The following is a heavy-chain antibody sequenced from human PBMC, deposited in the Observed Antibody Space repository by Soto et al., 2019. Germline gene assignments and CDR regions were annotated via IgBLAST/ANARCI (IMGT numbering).Heavy chain of an antibody. D-gene: IGHD1-1*01. CDR1: GASVSSGDYY. CDR3: VGTGTTDDY. J-gene: IGHJ4*02. CDR2: IYSSGGS. Sequence: QVQLQESGPGLVKPSQTLSLTCTVSGASVSSGDYYWSCIRQPPGKGLEWIGYIYSSGGSYYNPSLKGRLTISIDTSKHQFSLKFNSVTVADTAIYYCVGTGTTDDYWGRGTLVTVSS. V-gene: IGHV4-30-4*01.